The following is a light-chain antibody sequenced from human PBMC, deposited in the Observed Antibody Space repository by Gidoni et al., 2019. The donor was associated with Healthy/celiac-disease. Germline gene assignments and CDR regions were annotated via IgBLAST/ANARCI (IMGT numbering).Light chain of an antibody. Sequence: SALPQPASSSGSPGQSITISCTGTSSDVGGSNYVSWYQQHPGKAPKLMIYEVSNRPSGVSNRFSGSKSGNTASLTISGLQAEDEADYYCSSYTSSSTNVVGTGTKVTVL. CDR1: SSDVGGSNY. J-gene: IGLJ1*01. CDR3: SSYTSSSTNV. V-gene: IGLV2-14*01. CDR2: EVS.